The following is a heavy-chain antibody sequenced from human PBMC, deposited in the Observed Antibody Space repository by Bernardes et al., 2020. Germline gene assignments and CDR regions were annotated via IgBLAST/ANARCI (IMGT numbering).Heavy chain of an antibody. CDR1: GYTFTSYG. V-gene: IGHV1-18*01. CDR3: ARDWGVRWLRLYFDY. J-gene: IGHJ4*02. D-gene: IGHD5-12*01. Sequence: ASVKVSCKASGYTFTSYGISWVRQAPGQGLEWMGWISAYNGNTNYAQKLQGRVTMTTDTSTSTAYMELRSLRSDDTAVYYCARDWGVRWLRLYFDYWGQGTLVTVSS. CDR2: ISAYNGNT.